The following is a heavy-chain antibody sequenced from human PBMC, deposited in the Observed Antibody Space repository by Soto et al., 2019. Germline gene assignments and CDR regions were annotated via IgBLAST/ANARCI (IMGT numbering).Heavy chain of an antibody. Sequence: ETLSLTCTVSGGSISSYYWSWIRQPPGKGLEWIGYIYYSASTNYNPSLKSRVTISVDTSKNQFSLKLSSVTAADTAVYYCARDQIRGSSLDFWSGYYKGYYYYYGMDVWGQGTTVTVSS. CDR3: ARDQIRGSSLDFWSGYYKGYYYYYGMDV. J-gene: IGHJ6*02. CDR2: IYYSAST. CDR1: GGSISSYY. D-gene: IGHD3-3*01. V-gene: IGHV4-59*01.